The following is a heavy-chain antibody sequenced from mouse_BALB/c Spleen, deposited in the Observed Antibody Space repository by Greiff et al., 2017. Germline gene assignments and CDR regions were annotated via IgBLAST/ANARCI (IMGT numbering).Heavy chain of an antibody. CDR1: GFTFSDFY. CDR3: ARDAYYYGSSPFAY. CDR2: SRNKANDYTT. V-gene: IGHV7-1*02. J-gene: IGHJ3*01. Sequence: EVKLVESGGGLVQPGGSLRLSCATSGFTFSDFYMEWVRQPPGKRLEWIAASRNKANDYTTEYSASVKGRFIVSRDTSQSILYLQMNALRAEDTAIYYCARDAYYYGSSPFAYWGQGTLVTVSA. D-gene: IGHD1-1*01.